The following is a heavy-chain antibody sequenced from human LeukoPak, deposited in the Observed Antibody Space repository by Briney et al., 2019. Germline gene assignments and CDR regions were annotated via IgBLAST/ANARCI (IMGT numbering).Heavy chain of an antibody. D-gene: IGHD2-15*01. CDR3: AREDIVVVVAASHFDY. CDR2: IIPIFGTA. CDR1: GGTFSSYA. J-gene: IGHJ4*02. V-gene: IGHV1-69*05. Sequence: SVKVSRKASGGTFSSYAISWVRQAPGQGLEWMGRIIPIFGTANYAQKFQGRVTITTDESTSTAYMELSSLRSEDTAVYYCAREDIVVVVAASHFDYWGQGTLDTVSS.